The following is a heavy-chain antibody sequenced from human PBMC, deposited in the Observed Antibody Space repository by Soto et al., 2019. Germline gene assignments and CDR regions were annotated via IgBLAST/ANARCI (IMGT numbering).Heavy chain of an antibody. V-gene: IGHV4-39*01. D-gene: IGHD6-6*01. J-gene: IGHJ4*02. Sequence: SETLSLTCTVSGGSISSSSYYWGWIRQPPGKGLEWIGSIYYSGSTYYNPSLKSRVTISVDTSKNQFSLKLSSVTAADTAVYYCARRSRGAARLGHFVDYWGQGTLVTVSS. CDR2: IYYSGST. CDR1: GGSISSSSYY. CDR3: ARRSRGAARLGHFVDY.